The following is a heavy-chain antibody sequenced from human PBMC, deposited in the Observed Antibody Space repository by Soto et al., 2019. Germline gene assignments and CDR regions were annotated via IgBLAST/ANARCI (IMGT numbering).Heavy chain of an antibody. CDR2: ISYDGSNK. J-gene: IGHJ4*02. Sequence: QVQLVESGGGVVQPGRSLRLSCAASGFTFSSYAMHWVRQAPGKGLEWVAVISYDGSNKYYADSVKGRFTISRDNSKNTLYLQMNSLRAKDTAVYYCARDLGGQQLVHPVDYWGQGTLVTVSS. CDR1: GFTFSSYA. CDR3: ARDLGGQQLVHPVDY. D-gene: IGHD6-13*01. V-gene: IGHV3-30-3*01.